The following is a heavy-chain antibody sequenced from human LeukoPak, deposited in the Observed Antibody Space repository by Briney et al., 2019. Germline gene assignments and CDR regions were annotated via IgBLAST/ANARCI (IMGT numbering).Heavy chain of an antibody. Sequence: SETLSLTCTVFGGSISSSSYYGGWLRQPPGRGLEWIGNIYYSGNTYYNPSLKSRVTISVDTSKNQFSLKLNSVTAADTAIYYCARQRCSSTSCHFDYWGQGTLVTVSS. CDR3: ARQRCSSTSCHFDY. CDR1: GGSISSSSYY. J-gene: IGHJ4*02. D-gene: IGHD2-2*01. CDR2: IYYSGNT. V-gene: IGHV4-39*01.